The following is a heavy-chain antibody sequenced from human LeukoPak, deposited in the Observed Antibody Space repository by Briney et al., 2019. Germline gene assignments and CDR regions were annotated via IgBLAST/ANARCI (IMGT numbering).Heavy chain of an antibody. CDR1: GGTFSSYA. V-gene: IGHV1-69*05. CDR2: IIPIFGTA. CDR3: ARISEGSYGGNQYFDY. Sequence: SVKVSCKASGGTFSSYAISWVRQAPGQGLEWRGGIIPIFGTANYAQKFQGRVTITTDESTSTAYMELSSLRSEDTAVYYCARISEGSYGGNQYFDYWGQGTLVTVSS. J-gene: IGHJ4*02. D-gene: IGHD4-23*01.